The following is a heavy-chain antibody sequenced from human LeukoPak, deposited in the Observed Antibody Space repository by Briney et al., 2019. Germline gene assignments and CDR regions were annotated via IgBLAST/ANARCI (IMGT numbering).Heavy chain of an antibody. Sequence: PGRSLRLSCAASGFTFSSYGMHWVRQAPGKGLEWVAVISYDGSNKYYADSVKGRFTISRDNSKNTLYLQMNSLRAEDTAVYYCARDGLAYCGGDCYSGYYYYGMDVWGQGTTVTVSS. CDR3: ARDGLAYCGGDCYSGYYYYGMDV. V-gene: IGHV3-30*03. CDR2: ISYDGSNK. J-gene: IGHJ6*02. D-gene: IGHD2-21*02. CDR1: GFTFSSYG.